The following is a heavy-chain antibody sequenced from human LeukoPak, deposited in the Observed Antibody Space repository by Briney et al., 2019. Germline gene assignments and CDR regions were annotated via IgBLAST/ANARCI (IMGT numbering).Heavy chain of an antibody. Sequence: PGGSLRLSCAASGFTFSSYAMTWVRQAPGKGLEWVSAISDSGVTTYYADSVKGRVTISRDNSKNTLSLQMNNLRAEDTAVYYCAKAGYCNSTSCDHWGQGTLVTVSS. D-gene: IGHD2-2*01. CDR2: ISDSGVTT. CDR1: GFTFSSYA. CDR3: AKAGYCNSTSCDH. J-gene: IGHJ4*02. V-gene: IGHV3-23*01.